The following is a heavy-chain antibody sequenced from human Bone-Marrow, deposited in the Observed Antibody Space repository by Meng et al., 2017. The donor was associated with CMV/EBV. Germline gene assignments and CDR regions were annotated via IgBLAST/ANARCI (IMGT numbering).Heavy chain of an antibody. CDR1: GFTFSDYG. Sequence: GESLKISCVASGFTFSDYGMHWVRQAPGKVLEWVAFIRFDATTKFYGDSVKGRFTISSNNSKDTLYLQMNSLRAEDTALYYCAKDYVIGRNDAFDIWGQGTMVTVSS. CDR3: AKDYVIGRNDAFDI. D-gene: IGHD3-16*01. V-gene: IGHV3-30*02. CDR2: IRFDATTK. J-gene: IGHJ3*02.